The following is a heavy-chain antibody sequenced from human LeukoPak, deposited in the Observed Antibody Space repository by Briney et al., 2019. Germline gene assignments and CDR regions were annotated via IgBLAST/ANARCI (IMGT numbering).Heavy chain of an antibody. CDR3: TKEYPRTTVIVAAPSGTFDI. Sequence: GGPLRLSCAASGFTLRSHWMYWVRQAPGKGLEWVANISPDGSERFYVDSVKGRFTVSRDNARNSLYLQMDSLRDEDTAVYYCTKEYPRTTVIVAAPSGTFDIWGQGTVVTVSS. V-gene: IGHV3-7*05. D-gene: IGHD3-22*01. CDR1: GFTLRSHW. CDR2: ISPDGSER. J-gene: IGHJ3*02.